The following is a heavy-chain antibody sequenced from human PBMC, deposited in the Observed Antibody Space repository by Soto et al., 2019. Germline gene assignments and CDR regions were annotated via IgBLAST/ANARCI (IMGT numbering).Heavy chain of an antibody. V-gene: IGHV3-73*01. CDR1: GFAFNDSA. Sequence: DVQVVHSGGGLVQPGGSLKLSCAASGFAFNDSAMHWVRQASGKGLEWVARVRSKTNNYATAYPVSVRGRFTVSRDDSMGTTYLQMNSLKTEDTAMYYCTNNFVWCQGVLVTVSS. CDR2: VRSKTNNYAT. CDR3: TNNFV. J-gene: IGHJ4*02.